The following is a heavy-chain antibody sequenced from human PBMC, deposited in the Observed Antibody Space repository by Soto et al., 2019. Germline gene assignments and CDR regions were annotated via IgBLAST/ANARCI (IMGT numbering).Heavy chain of an antibody. Sequence: GESLKISCAASGFTFSSYSMNWVRQAPGKGLEWVSSISSSSSYIYYADSVKGRFTISRDNAKNSLYLQMNSLRAEDTAVYYCASDGYSSSPDAFDIWGQGTMVTVSS. CDR3: ASDGYSSSPDAFDI. V-gene: IGHV3-21*01. CDR1: GFTFSSYS. J-gene: IGHJ3*02. D-gene: IGHD6-6*01. CDR2: ISSSSSYI.